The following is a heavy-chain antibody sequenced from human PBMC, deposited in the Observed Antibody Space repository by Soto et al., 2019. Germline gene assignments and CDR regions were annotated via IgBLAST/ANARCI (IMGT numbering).Heavy chain of an antibody. Sequence: EVQLLESGGGLVQPGGSLRLSCAASGFTFGTYAMSWVRQAPGKGLEWVSVISGSGISRNYADSVKGRFTISRDNSKNTLYLQINSLRAEDTAVYYCAKHRQAYRDAFDMWGQGTMVSVSS. CDR2: ISGSGISR. CDR3: AKHRQAYRDAFDM. V-gene: IGHV3-23*01. CDR1: GFTFGTYA. J-gene: IGHJ3*02. D-gene: IGHD3-16*02.